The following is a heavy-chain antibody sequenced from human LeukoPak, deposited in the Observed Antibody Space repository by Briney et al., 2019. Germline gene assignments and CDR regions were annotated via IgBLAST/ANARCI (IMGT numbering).Heavy chain of an antibody. V-gene: IGHV3-23*01. CDR3: AKHGEAYGDSKTDY. Sequence: GGSLRLSCAAFGLTFTTYAMSWVRQAPGKGLEWVSVISGSGGTTYHADSVKGRSTISRDNSKNTVYLQMNGLRAEDTAIYYCAKHGEAYGDSKTDYWGQGTLATVSS. D-gene: IGHD4-17*01. CDR1: GLTFTTYA. J-gene: IGHJ4*02. CDR2: ISGSGGTT.